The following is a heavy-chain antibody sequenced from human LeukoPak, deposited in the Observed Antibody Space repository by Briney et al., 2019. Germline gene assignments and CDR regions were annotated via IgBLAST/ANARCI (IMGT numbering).Heavy chain of an antibody. Sequence: PSETLSLTCTVSGYSISSGYFWGWIRQPPGKGLEWIGSIYHSGSTYYNPSLKSRVTISVDTSKNQFSLKLSSVTAADTAVYYCAREAPGWFDPWGQGTLVTVSS. CDR3: AREAPGWFDP. V-gene: IGHV4-38-2*02. CDR2: IYHSGST. D-gene: IGHD3-10*01. J-gene: IGHJ5*02. CDR1: GYSISSGYF.